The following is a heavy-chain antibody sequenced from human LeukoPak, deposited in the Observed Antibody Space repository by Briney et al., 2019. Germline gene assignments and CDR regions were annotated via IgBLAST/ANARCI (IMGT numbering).Heavy chain of an antibody. V-gene: IGHV3-21*01. D-gene: IGHD6-13*01. CDR2: ISSSSSYI. CDR1: GFTFSSYS. Sequence: GGSLRLSCAASGFTFSSYSMNWVRQAPGKGLEWVSSISSSSSYIYYADSVKGQFTTSRDNAKNSLYLQMNSLRAEDTAVYYCARQGEGIAAGDWGQGTLVTVSS. J-gene: IGHJ4*02. CDR3: ARQGEGIAAGD.